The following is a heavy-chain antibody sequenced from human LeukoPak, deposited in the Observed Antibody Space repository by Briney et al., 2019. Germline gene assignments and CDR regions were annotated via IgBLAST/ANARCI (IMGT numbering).Heavy chain of an antibody. D-gene: IGHD5-18*01. CDR1: GFTFSSYA. V-gene: IGHV3-23*01. J-gene: IGHJ6*02. CDR2: ISGSGGSI. CDR3: AKKVNSYGYHYYGMDV. Sequence: GGSLRLSCAASGFTFSSYAMSWVRQAPGKGLEWVSAISGSGGSIYYADSVKGRFTISRDNSKNTLYLQMNSLRAEDTAVYYCAKKVNSYGYHYYGMDVWGQGTTVTVSS.